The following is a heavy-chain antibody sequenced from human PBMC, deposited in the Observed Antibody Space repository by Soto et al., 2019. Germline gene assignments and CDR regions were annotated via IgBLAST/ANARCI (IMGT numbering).Heavy chain of an antibody. V-gene: IGHV1-69*13. Sequence: SVKVSCKASGGTFSSYAISWVRQAPGQGLEWMGGIIPIFGTANYAQKFQGRVTITADESTSTAYMELSSLRSEDTAVYYCARGNYDILTGYYISSAYNWFDPWGQGTLVTVSS. CDR2: IIPIFGTA. CDR3: ARGNYDILTGYYISSAYNWFDP. CDR1: GGTFSSYA. D-gene: IGHD3-9*01. J-gene: IGHJ5*02.